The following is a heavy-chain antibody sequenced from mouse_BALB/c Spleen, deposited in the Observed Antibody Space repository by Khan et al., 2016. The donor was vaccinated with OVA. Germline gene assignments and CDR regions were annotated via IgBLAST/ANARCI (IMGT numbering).Heavy chain of an antibody. CDR3: ARSGRYGSFAY. D-gene: IGHD1-1*02. J-gene: IGHJ3*01. Sequence: QVQLQQSGAELAKPGASVKMSCKASGYTFTSYWMHWVKQRPEQGLEWIGYINPSTGYTEYNQKFKDKATLTTDKSSSTAYMQLSSLTSEDSAVYYCARSGRYGSFAYWGQGTLVTASA. CDR1: GYTFTSYW. CDR2: INPSTGYT. V-gene: IGHV1-7*01.